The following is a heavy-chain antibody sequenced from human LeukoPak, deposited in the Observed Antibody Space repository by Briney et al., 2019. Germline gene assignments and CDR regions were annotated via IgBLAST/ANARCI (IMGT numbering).Heavy chain of an antibody. V-gene: IGHV4-34*01. CDR1: GGSFSGYY. CDR2: INHSGST. Sequence: PSETLSLTCAVYGGSFSGYYWSWIRQPPGKGLEWIGEINHSGSTNYNPSLKSRVTISVDTSKNQFSLKLSSVTAADTAVYYCALSSSWYNAYYYGMDVWGQGTTVTVSS. D-gene: IGHD6-13*01. CDR3: ALSSSWYNAYYYGMDV. J-gene: IGHJ6*02.